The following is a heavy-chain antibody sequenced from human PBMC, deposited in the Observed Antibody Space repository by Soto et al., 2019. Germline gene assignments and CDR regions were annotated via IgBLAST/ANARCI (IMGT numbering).Heavy chain of an antibody. CDR3: ARVPYYDILTGSPAFDP. J-gene: IGHJ5*02. Sequence: QVQLVQSGAEVKKPGSSVKVSCKASGGTFSSYTISWVRQAPGQGLEWMGRIIPILGIANYAQKFQGRVTITAEKSTSKAYMELSSLRSEDTAVYYCARVPYYDILTGSPAFDPRGQGTLVTVSS. CDR1: GGTFSSYT. V-gene: IGHV1-69*02. CDR2: IIPILGIA. D-gene: IGHD3-9*01.